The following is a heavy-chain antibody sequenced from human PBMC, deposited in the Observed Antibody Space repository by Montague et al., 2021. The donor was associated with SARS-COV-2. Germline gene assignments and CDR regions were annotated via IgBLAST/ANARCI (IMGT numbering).Heavy chain of an antibody. V-gene: IGHV4-39*07. J-gene: IGHJ6*02. Sequence: SETLSLTCTVSGGSIGTSSHFWGWVRQPPGKGLEWIGNIYSSGTTSYIPSLKSRLTISSDTSKNQFSLRLASVTAADTAVYYCARFSVAADVLDIWGQGNPVTVSS. CDR3: ARFSVAADVLDI. CDR1: GGSIGTSSHF. D-gene: IGHD6-19*01. CDR2: IYSSGTT.